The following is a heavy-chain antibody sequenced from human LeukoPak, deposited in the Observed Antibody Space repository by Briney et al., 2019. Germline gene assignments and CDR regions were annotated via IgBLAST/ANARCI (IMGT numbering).Heavy chain of an antibody. Sequence: ASVKVSCKASGYTFTSYGISWVRQAPGQGLEWMGWISAYNGNTNYAQKLQGRVTMTTDTSTSTAYMELRSLRSDDTAVYYCVAVVVVAAPYYYGMDVWGQGTTVTVSS. CDR1: GYTFTSYG. V-gene: IGHV1-18*01. J-gene: IGHJ6*02. D-gene: IGHD2-15*01. CDR2: ISAYNGNT. CDR3: VAVVVVAAPYYYGMDV.